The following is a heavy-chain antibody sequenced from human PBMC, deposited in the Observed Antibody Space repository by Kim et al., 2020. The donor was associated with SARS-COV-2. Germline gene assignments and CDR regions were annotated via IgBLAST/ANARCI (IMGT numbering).Heavy chain of an antibody. CDR2: ISSSSSYI. J-gene: IGHJ3*02. Sequence: GGSLRLSCAASGFTFSSYSMNWVRQAPGKGLEWVSSISSSSSYIYYADSVKGRFTISRDNAKNSLYLQMNSLRAEDTAVYYCASYKRSGSYYAFDIWGQGTMVTVSS. CDR3: ASYKRSGSYYAFDI. CDR1: GFTFSSYS. V-gene: IGHV3-21*01. D-gene: IGHD1-26*01.